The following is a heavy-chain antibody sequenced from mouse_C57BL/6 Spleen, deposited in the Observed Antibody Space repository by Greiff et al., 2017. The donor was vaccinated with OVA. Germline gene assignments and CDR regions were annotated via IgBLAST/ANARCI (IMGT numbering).Heavy chain of an antibody. V-gene: IGHV2-3*01. CDR3: AKEGSYYDYDGSYYAMDY. CDR2: IWGDGST. D-gene: IGHD2-4*01. CDR1: GFSLTSYG. J-gene: IGHJ4*01. Sequence: VKLMESGPGLVAPSQSLSITCTVSGFSLTSYGVSWVRQPPGKGLEWLGVIWGDGSTNYHSALISRLSISKDNSKSQVFLKLNSLQTDDTATYYCAKEGSYYDYDGSYYAMDYWGQGTSVTVSS.